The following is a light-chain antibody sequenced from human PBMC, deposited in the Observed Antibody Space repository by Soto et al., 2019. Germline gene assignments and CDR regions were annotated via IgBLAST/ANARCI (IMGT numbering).Light chain of an antibody. CDR1: QSISIY. CDR3: QQTYSGPLT. CDR2: TAS. V-gene: IGKV1-39*01. Sequence: DIQMTQSPSSLSASVGDRVTITCRASQSISIYLNWYQQKPGKAPKVLIYTASSLQSGVPSRFSGIGSGTDFTLSISSLQPEDFATYYCQQTYSGPLTFGGGTKVDIK. J-gene: IGKJ4*01.